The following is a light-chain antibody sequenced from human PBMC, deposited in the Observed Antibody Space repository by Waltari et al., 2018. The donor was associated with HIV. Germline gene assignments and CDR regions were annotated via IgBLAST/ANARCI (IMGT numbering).Light chain of an antibody. Sequence: QSVLTQPPSMSGTPGQRVTISCSGSNSNVELSSLFLYQRVPGAAPQLLIFANDQRPLGVPDRFSGSKSGSSASLAISGLRSEDEADYYCATWADILSAWVFGGGTRVTVL. CDR3: ATWADILSAWV. CDR2: AND. V-gene: IGLV1-47*01. CDR1: NSNVELSS. J-gene: IGLJ3*02.